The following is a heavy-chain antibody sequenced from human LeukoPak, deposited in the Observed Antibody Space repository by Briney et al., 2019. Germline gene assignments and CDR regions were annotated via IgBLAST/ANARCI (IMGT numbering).Heavy chain of an antibody. D-gene: IGHD7-27*01. Sequence: ASVKVSCKASGYTFTSYDINWVRQAPGQGLEWMGWMNLNSGNTGYAQKFQGRVTMTRDTSISTAYMELSTLTSDDTAVYYCARVTGGIDYWGQGTLVTVSS. CDR3: ARVTGGIDY. CDR1: GYTFTSYD. CDR2: MNLNSGNT. J-gene: IGHJ4*02. V-gene: IGHV1-8*01.